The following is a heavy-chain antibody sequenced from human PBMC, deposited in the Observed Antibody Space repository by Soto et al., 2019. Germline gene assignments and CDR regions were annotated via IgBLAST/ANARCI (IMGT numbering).Heavy chain of an antibody. CDR2: ISSSSSYI. J-gene: IGHJ4*02. CDR1: GFTFSSYS. V-gene: IGHV3-21*01. CDR3: ARDHRYCSGGSCPNDY. Sequence: GGSLRLSCAASGFTFSSYSMNWVRQAPGKGLEWVSSISSSSSYIYYADSVKGRFTISRDNAKNSLYLQMNSLRAEDTAVYYCARDHRYCSGGSCPNDYWGQGTLVTVSS. D-gene: IGHD2-15*01.